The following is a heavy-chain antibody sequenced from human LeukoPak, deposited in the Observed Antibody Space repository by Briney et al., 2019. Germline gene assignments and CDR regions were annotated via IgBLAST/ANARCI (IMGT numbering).Heavy chain of an antibody. D-gene: IGHD2-2*01. CDR2: ISYDGSNK. Sequence: PGGSLRLSCVASGFTFSSYGMHWVRQAPGKGLEWVAVISYDGSNKYDEDSVKGRFTISRDNSRNTLYLQMDSLRTEDTAVYYCARDRSTYYFGMDVWGQGTTVTVSS. J-gene: IGHJ6*02. CDR3: ARDRSTYYFGMDV. V-gene: IGHV3-30*03. CDR1: GFTFSSYG.